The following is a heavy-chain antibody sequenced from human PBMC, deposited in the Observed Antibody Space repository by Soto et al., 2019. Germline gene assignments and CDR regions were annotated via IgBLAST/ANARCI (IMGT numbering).Heavy chain of an antibody. V-gene: IGHV3-30*18. D-gene: IGHD1-26*01. CDR2: ISYDGSNT. CDR1: GFIFSSYG. J-gene: IGHJ4*02. CDR3: AKEGGLSGSYYISSSYYFDY. Sequence: QVQLVESGGGVVQPGRSLRLSCVASGFIFSSYGMHWVRQAPGKGLEGVAIISYDGSNTYYADSVKGRFTISRDNSKNTLYLQMNSLRAEDTSVYYCAKEGGLSGSYYISSSYYFDYWGQGTLVTVSS.